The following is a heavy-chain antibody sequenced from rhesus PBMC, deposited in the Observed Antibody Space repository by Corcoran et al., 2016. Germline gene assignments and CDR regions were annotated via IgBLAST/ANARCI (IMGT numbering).Heavy chain of an antibody. J-gene: IGHJ4*01. CDR3: ARLDTVATTTGYFDY. D-gene: IGHD4-29*01. CDR2: MYGRSGST. Sequence: QVQLQESGPGLVKPSETLSLTCAVSGGSISGYYWSWIRQPPGKGLEGIGRMYGRSGSTDYNPSLKGRVTISTDTSKNQFSLKLSSVTAADTAVYYCARLDTVATTTGYFDYWGQGVLVTVSS. V-gene: IGHV4-160*01. CDR1: GGSISGYY.